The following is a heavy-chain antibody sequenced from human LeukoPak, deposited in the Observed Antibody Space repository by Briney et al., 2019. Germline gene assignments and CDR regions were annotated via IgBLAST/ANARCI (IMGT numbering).Heavy chain of an antibody. Sequence: GGSLRLSCAASGFTFNSYGMHWVRQAPGKGLEWVAFIRYDGSNKYYADSVKGRFTISRDNSKNTLYLQMNSLRAEDTAVYYCAKQLVVAPSGTIYYYYYMDVWGKRTTVTVSS. J-gene: IGHJ6*03. V-gene: IGHV3-30*02. CDR2: IRYDGSNK. CDR1: GFTFNSYG. CDR3: AKQLVVAPSGTIYYYYYMDV. D-gene: IGHD2-2*01.